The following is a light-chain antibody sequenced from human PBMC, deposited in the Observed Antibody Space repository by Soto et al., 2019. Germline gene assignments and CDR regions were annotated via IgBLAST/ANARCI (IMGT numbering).Light chain of an antibody. J-gene: IGLJ3*02. CDR1: SSDVGAYKY. V-gene: IGLV2-8*01. CDR3: TSYVGSDIWV. CDR2: EVS. Sequence: QSVLTQPPSASGSPGQSVTISCTGTSSDVGAYKYVSWYQQYPGKAPKLMIYEVSTRPSGVPDRFSGSTSGNTASLTVSGLQAEDEADYYCTSYVGSDIWVFGGGTKLTVL.